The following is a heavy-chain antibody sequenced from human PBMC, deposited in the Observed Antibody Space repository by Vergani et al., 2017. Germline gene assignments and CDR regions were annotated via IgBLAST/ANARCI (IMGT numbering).Heavy chain of an antibody. D-gene: IGHD6-19*01. J-gene: IGHJ5*02. V-gene: IGHV4-59*01. CDR1: GGSISSYY. Sequence: QVQLQESGPGLVKPSETLSLTCTVSGGSISSYYWSWIRQPPGKGREWIGYIYYIGITNYNPSLKSRVTISVDTSKNQFSLKLSSVTAADTAVYYCARVPSGWYYWFDPWGQGTLVTVSS. CDR3: ARVPSGWYYWFDP. CDR2: IYYIGIT.